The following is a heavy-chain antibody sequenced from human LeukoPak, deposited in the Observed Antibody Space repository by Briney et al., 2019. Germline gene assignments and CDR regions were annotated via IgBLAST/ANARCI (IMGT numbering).Heavy chain of an antibody. Sequence: ASVKVSCKASGYTFTNYAIHWVRQAPGQRLEWMGWINAGNGDTKYSQKFQGRVTITRDTSASTAYMELSSLRSEDTAVYSCARGYCSSTSCQYYFDNWGQGTPVTVSP. CDR1: GYTFTNYA. J-gene: IGHJ4*02. D-gene: IGHD2-2*01. CDR2: INAGNGDT. V-gene: IGHV1-3*01. CDR3: ARGYCSSTSCQYYFDN.